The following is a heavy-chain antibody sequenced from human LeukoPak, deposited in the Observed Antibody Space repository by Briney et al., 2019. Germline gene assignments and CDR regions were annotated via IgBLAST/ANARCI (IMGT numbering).Heavy chain of an antibody. D-gene: IGHD6-19*01. CDR1: GFTFSSYS. CDR2: ISINSSYI. CDR3: ASQTPRRLPIAVADYFDY. J-gene: IGHJ4*02. Sequence: GGSLRLACAASGFTFSSYSMNWVRQAPGKGLEWVSFISINSSYIYYADSVKGRFTIPRDNAKNSLYLQMSSLRAEDTAVYYCASQTPRRLPIAVADYFDYWGQGTLVTVSS. V-gene: IGHV3-21*01.